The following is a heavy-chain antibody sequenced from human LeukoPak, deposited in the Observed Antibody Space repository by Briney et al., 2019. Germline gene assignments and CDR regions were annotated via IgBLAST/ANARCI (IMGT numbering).Heavy chain of an antibody. J-gene: IGHJ4*02. D-gene: IGHD5-18*01. CDR1: GFTFSSYE. Sequence: QPGGSLRLSCAASGFTFSSYEMNWVRQAPGKGLEWVSYISTSGNTRYYADSVKGRFTISRDNAKNSLYLQMNSLRAEDMAVYYCAREGTAMVPDFDCWGQGTLVTVSS. CDR2: ISTSGNTR. V-gene: IGHV3-48*03. CDR3: AREGTAMVPDFDC.